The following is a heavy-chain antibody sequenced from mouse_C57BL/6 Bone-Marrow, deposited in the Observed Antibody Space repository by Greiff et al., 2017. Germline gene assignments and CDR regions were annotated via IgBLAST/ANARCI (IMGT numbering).Heavy chain of an antibody. CDR3: ARRTGTGGAWFAY. D-gene: IGHD4-1*01. J-gene: IGHJ3*01. CDR2: ISSGSSTI. CDR1: GFTFSDYG. V-gene: IGHV5-17*01. Sequence: EVQLVESGGGLVKPGGSLKLSCAASGFTFSDYGMHWVRQAPEKGLEWVAYISSGSSTIYYADTVKGRFTISRDNAKNTLFLQMTSLRSEDTAMYYGARRTGTGGAWFAYWGQGTLVTVSA.